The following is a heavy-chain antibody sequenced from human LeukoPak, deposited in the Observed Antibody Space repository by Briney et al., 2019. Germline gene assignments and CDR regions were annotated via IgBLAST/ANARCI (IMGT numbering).Heavy chain of an antibody. Sequence: SETLSLTCAVSGGSISSNSYYWGWIRQPPGKGLEWIGSIYYSGSTYYNPSLKSRVTISVDTSKNQFSLKLSSVTAADTAVYYCARQRDDISDYYYFDYWGQGALVTVSS. J-gene: IGHJ4*02. CDR2: IYYSGST. D-gene: IGHD3-22*01. CDR1: GGSISSNSYY. V-gene: IGHV4-39*07. CDR3: ARQRDDISDYYYFDY.